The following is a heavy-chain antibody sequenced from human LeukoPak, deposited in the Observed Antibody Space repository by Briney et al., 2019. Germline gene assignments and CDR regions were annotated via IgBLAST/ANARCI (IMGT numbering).Heavy chain of an antibody. J-gene: IGHJ4*02. Sequence: GRSLRLSCVASGFTLSKSWMPCVRQAPGRGLVWLSRIDNDGSDTVYAESVKGRLTISKDNAKNTLYLQMNSLRVEDTAVYYCVRDGDYTVDFDYWGQGTLVTVSS. CDR1: GFTLSKSW. CDR3: VRDGDYTVDFDY. D-gene: IGHD2-2*02. CDR2: IDNDGSDT. V-gene: IGHV3-74*01.